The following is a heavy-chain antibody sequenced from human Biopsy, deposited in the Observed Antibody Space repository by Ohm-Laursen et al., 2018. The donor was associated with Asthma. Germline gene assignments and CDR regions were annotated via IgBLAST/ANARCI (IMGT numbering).Heavy chain of an antibody. Sequence: SVKVSCKSSGYSFELNGMSWVRQRPGQGLEWMGGIIPIFGTANYAQKFQGRVTITADESTSTAYMELSSLRSEDTAVYYCARHPYVDGSDNYYYRGNDYYLGMDVWGQGTTVTVSS. J-gene: IGHJ6*02. CDR1: GYSFELNG. D-gene: IGHD3-10*01. CDR2: IIPIFGTA. V-gene: IGHV1-69*13. CDR3: ARHPYVDGSDNYYYRGNDYYLGMDV.